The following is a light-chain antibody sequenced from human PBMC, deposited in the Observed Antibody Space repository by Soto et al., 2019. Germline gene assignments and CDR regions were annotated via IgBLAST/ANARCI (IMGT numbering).Light chain of an antibody. Sequence: ENVLTQSPGTLSLSPGERATLSCRASQSVTNSFFARYQQKPGQAPRLLIYGVSSRATGIPDRFSGSGSGTDFTLTISGLEPEDFVVYYCQQYSTLPHTFGQGTKLEVK. CDR3: QQYSTLPHT. CDR1: QSVTNSF. V-gene: IGKV3-20*01. CDR2: GVS. J-gene: IGKJ2*01.